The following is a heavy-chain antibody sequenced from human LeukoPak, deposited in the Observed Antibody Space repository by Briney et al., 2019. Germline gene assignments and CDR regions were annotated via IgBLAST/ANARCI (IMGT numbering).Heavy chain of an antibody. V-gene: IGHV4-39*07. D-gene: IGHD2-2*02. Sequence: SETLSLTCTVSGGSIRSSYYYWGWIRQPPGKGLEWIGSIYDSGSTYYNPSLKSRVTISVDTSKNQFSLKLSSVTAADTAVYYCARSQYCSSTSCYTFWFDPWGQGTLVTVSS. CDR2: IYDSGST. J-gene: IGHJ5*02. CDR1: GGSIRSSYYY. CDR3: ARSQYCSSTSCYTFWFDP.